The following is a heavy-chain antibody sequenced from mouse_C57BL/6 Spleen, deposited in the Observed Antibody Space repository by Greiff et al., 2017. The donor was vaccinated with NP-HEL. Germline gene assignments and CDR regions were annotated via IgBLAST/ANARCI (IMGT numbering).Heavy chain of an antibody. J-gene: IGHJ4*01. D-gene: IGHD1-1*01. Sequence: QVQLQQPGAELVKPGASVKLSCKASGYTFTSYWMHWVKQRPGQGLEWIGMIHPNSGSTNYNEKFKSKATLTVDKSSSTAYMQLSSLTSEDSAVYYCARRPPYYYGSSYSAMDYWGQGTSVTVSS. CDR3: ARRPPYYYGSSYSAMDY. CDR2: IHPNSGST. V-gene: IGHV1-64*01. CDR1: GYTFTSYW.